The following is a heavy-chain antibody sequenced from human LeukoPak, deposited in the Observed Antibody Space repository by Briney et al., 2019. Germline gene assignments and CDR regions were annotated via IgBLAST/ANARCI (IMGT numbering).Heavy chain of an antibody. V-gene: IGHV1-69*05. J-gene: IGHJ4*02. CDR2: IIPFFGTA. CDR3: ASRGTVAGRSYVVC. CDR1: GGTFSRYV. Sequence: VASVTVSCKASGGTFSRYVIIWVEQAPGQGLEWVGWIIPFFGTAHFAQKFQGRVTIATGDSKNPAHLEVERLDSRDQAVYYCASRGTVAGRSYVVCWGQGSLVTDSS. D-gene: IGHD5-18*01.